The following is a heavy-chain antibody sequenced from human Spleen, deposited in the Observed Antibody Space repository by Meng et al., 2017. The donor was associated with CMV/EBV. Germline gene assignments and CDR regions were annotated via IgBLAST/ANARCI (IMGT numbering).Heavy chain of an antibody. CDR1: GFTFSSYG. V-gene: IGHV3-49*04. Sequence: GESLKISCAASGFTFSSYGIHWVRQAPGKGLEWIGFIRNKTRGGTTEYAASVKGRLSILRDDSKSIAYLQVDSVKTEDTGVYYCARGSGSPEHWGQGTLVTVSS. J-gene: IGHJ1*01. D-gene: IGHD3-10*01. CDR2: IRNKTRGGTT. CDR3: ARGSGSPEH.